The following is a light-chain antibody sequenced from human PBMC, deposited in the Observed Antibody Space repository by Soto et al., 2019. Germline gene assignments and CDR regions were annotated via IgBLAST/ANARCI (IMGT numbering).Light chain of an antibody. J-gene: IGKJ1*01. CDR3: QQYGRSPTT. V-gene: IGKV3-20*01. CDR1: QSFSSY. CDR2: GAS. Sequence: EIVMTQSPATLSVSPGERATLSCRASQSFSSYLAWYQQKPGQAPRLLIYGASSRATGIPDRFSGSGSGTDFTLTISRLEPEDFAVYYCQQYGRSPTTFGQGTKVDI.